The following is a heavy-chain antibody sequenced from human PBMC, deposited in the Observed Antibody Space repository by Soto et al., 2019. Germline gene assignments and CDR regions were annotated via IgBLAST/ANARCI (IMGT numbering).Heavy chain of an antibody. CDR1: GGSISSGGYY. CDR3: ARDASNIAVAGPIDY. CDR2: IYYSGST. V-gene: IGHV4-31*03. Sequence: QVQLQESGPGLVKPSQTLSLTCTVSGGSISSGGYYWSWIRQHPGKGLEWIGYIYYSGSTYYNPSLNSRVTISVDTSKNQFSLKQSSVTAADTAVYYCARDASNIAVAGPIDYWGQGTLVTVSS. J-gene: IGHJ4*02. D-gene: IGHD6-19*01.